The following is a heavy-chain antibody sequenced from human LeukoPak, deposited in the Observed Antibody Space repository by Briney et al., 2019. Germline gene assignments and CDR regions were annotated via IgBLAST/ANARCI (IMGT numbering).Heavy chain of an antibody. Sequence: GGSLRLSCAASGFTFSSYAMSWVRQAPGKGLEWVAIITYDGKNKYYADSVKGRFTISRDNSKNTLYLQMNSLRAEDTAVYYCARDLREDYYDSSGYFDYWGQGTLVTVSS. CDR3: ARDLREDYYDSSGYFDY. V-gene: IGHV3-30*04. D-gene: IGHD3-22*01. CDR2: ITYDGKNK. CDR1: GFTFSSYA. J-gene: IGHJ4*02.